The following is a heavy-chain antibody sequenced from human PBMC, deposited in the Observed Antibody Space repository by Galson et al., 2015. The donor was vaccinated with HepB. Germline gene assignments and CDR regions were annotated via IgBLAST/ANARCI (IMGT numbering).Heavy chain of an antibody. CDR2: ISWNSGSI. D-gene: IGHD2-15*01. CDR1: GFTFDDYA. CDR3: AKGYGVVVAATRIDY. V-gene: IGHV3-9*01. Sequence: SLRLSCAASGFTFDDYAMHWVRQAPGKGLEWVSGISWNSGSIGYADSVKGRFTISRDNAKNSLYLQMNSLRPEDTVLYYCAKGYGVVVAATRIDYWGQGTLVTVSS. J-gene: IGHJ4*02.